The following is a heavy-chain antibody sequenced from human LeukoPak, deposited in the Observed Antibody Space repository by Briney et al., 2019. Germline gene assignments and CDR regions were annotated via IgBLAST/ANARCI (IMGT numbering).Heavy chain of an antibody. CDR1: EFTFSNAW. CDR2: IKSKTDGGTT. D-gene: IGHD3-10*01. J-gene: IGHJ4*02. Sequence: GGSLRLSCAASEFTFSNAWMSWVRQAPGKGLEWVGRIKSKTDGGTTDYAAPVKGRFTISRDDSKNTVYLQMNSLKTEDTAVYYCTTDEWFGEFYFDYWGQGTLVTVSS. CDR3: TTDEWFGEFYFDY. V-gene: IGHV3-15*01.